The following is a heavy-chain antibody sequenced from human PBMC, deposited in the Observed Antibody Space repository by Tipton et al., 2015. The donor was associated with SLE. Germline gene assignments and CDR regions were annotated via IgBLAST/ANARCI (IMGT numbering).Heavy chain of an antibody. CDR2: INHSGST. J-gene: IGHJ5*02. CDR1: GGSFSDYS. Sequence: TLSLTCAVYGGSFSDYSWSWIRQPPGKGLEWIGEINHSGSTNYNPSLKSRVTISIDTSKNQFSLRLSSVTAADTAVYYCARRGSYMGPLQAWGQGTLVTVSS. D-gene: IGHD5-24*01. V-gene: IGHV4-34*01. CDR3: ARRGSYMGPLQA.